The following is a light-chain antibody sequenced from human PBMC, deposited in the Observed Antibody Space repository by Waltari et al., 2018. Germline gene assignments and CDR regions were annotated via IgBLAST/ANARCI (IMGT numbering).Light chain of an antibody. CDR3: SSYVGYKNNYV. CDR1: SSDVGGYNY. V-gene: IGLV2-8*01. CDR2: GVN. Sequence: QSALTQPPSASGSPGQSVTISCTGTSSDVGGYNYVSWYQQYPGKAPKVMSYGVNKRPSGVPDRFSGSKSGNTASLTVSGLQAEDEADYYCSSYVGYKNNYVFGTGTKVTVL. J-gene: IGLJ1*01.